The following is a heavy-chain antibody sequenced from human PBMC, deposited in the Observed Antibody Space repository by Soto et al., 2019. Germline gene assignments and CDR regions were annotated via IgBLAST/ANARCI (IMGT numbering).Heavy chain of an antibody. CDR1: GFAISRGYY. CDR3: SREKVGTTFFDN. J-gene: IGHJ4*02. D-gene: IGHD1-1*01. CDR2: IYPSVSS. V-gene: IGHV4-38-2*02. Sequence: SETLSLTCNVSGFAISRGYYWSWVRQPPGKGLEWIGSIYPSVSSYHNPSLESRLTLSIDTSKNQFTLKLASVTAADTALYYCSREKVGTTFFDNWGQGTQVTVSS.